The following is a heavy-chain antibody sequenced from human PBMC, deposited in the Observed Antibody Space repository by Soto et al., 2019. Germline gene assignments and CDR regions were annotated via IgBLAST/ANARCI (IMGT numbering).Heavy chain of an antibody. V-gene: IGHV3-23*01. CDR3: AKGGGYHYYFAIDV. J-gene: IGHJ6*02. CDR2: ISGGGVNT. Sequence: LRLSCAASGFSFSISAMTWVRQAPGKGLEWVSAISGGGVNTYYADSVKGRFTISRDNSKNTLYLQMNSLRAEDTAVYYCAKGGGYHYYFAIDVWGQGTTVTVSS. D-gene: IGHD2-15*01. CDR1: GFSFSISA.